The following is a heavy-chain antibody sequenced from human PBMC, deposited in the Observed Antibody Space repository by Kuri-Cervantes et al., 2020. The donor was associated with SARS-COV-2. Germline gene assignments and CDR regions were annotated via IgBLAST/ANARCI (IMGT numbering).Heavy chain of an antibody. J-gene: IGHJ5*02. CDR1: GFTFSSYA. Sequence: GESLKISCSASGFTFSSYAMHWVRQAPGKGLEWVAVISYDGSNKYYADSVKGRFTISRDNSKNTLYLQMNSLRSEDTAVYYCAREGGTGTPEGGWFDPWGQGTLVTVSS. CDR3: AREGGTGTPEGGWFDP. CDR2: ISYDGSNK. V-gene: IGHV3-30-3*01. D-gene: IGHD1-7*01.